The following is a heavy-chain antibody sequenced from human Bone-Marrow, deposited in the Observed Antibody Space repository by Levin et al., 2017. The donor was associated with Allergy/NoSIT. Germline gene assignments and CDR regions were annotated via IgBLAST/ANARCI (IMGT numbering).Heavy chain of an antibody. V-gene: IGHV3-7*01. CDR3: GTGKRGVGQASAFDR. J-gene: IGHJ3*02. Sequence: PGGSLRLSCAASEFTFSSYWMTWVRQAPGKGLEWVATMNQDGSQKYYLDSVRGRFTISRDNAKNSLFLQMNSLRAEETAVYYCGTGKRGVGQASAFDRWGQGTMVTVSS. CDR2: MNQDGSQK. D-gene: IGHD1-26*01. CDR1: EFTFSSYW.